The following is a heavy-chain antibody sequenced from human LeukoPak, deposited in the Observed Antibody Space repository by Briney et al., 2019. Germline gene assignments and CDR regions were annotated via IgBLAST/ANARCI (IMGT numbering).Heavy chain of an antibody. CDR1: GGTFSSYA. D-gene: IGHD5-12*01. Sequence: SVKVSCKASGGTFSSYAISWVRQAPGQGLEWMGGIIPIFGTANYAQKFQGRVTITADKSTSTAYMELSSLRSEDTAVYYCARVIVATSESYFDYWGQGTLVTVSS. V-gene: IGHV1-69*06. J-gene: IGHJ4*02. CDR3: ARVIVATSESYFDY. CDR2: IIPIFGTA.